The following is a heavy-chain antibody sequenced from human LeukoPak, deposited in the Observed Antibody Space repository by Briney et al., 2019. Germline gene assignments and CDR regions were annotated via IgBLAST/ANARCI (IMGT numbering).Heavy chain of an antibody. D-gene: IGHD1-26*01. CDR1: GGSISSDY. Sequence: PSETLSLTCTVSGGSISSDYWSWIRQPAGKGLEWIGRIYTSGSTNYNPSLKSRVTISVDKSKNQFSLKLSSVTAADTAVYYCAREGASDDAFDIWGQGTMVTVSS. V-gene: IGHV4-4*07. CDR3: AREGASDDAFDI. J-gene: IGHJ3*02. CDR2: IYTSGST.